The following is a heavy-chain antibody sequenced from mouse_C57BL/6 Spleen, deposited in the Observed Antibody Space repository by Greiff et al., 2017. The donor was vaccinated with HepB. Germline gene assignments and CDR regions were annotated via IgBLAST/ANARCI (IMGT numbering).Heavy chain of an antibody. J-gene: IGHJ1*03. Sequence: QVQLQQPGAELVKPGASVKLSCKASGYTFTSYWMQWVKQRPGQGLEWIGEIDPSDSYTNYNQKFKGKATLTVDTYTSTTYMQLSSLTSEDSAVYYCARDYSNSRYFDVWGTGTTVTVSS. CDR3: ARDYSNSRYFDV. V-gene: IGHV1-50*01. CDR1: GYTFTSYW. CDR2: IDPSDSYT. D-gene: IGHD2-5*01.